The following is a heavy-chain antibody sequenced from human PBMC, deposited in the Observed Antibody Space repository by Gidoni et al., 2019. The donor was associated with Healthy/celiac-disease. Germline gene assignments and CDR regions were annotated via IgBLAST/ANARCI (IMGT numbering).Heavy chain of an antibody. Sequence: QVQLQESGPGLVKPSETLSLTCTVAGGSISSYYWSWIRQPPGKGLEWIGYFYYSGSTNSNPSLQSRVTISVDTSKNQFSLKLSSVTAADTAVYYCARGGGSSGWYSEYYFDYWGQGTLVTVSS. J-gene: IGHJ4*02. V-gene: IGHV4-59*01. CDR3: ARGGGSSGWYSEYYFDY. D-gene: IGHD6-19*01. CDR2: FYYSGST. CDR1: GGSISSYY.